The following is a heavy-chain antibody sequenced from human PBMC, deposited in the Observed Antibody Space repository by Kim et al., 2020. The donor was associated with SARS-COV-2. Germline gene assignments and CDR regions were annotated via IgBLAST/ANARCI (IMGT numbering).Heavy chain of an antibody. Sequence: VKGRFTNYRDNAKNSLYLQMNSLRAEDTAVYYCARVQAAYYDILTGPFDIWGQGTMVTVSS. V-gene: IGHV3-21*01. CDR3: ARVQAAYYDILTGPFDI. J-gene: IGHJ3*02. D-gene: IGHD3-9*01.